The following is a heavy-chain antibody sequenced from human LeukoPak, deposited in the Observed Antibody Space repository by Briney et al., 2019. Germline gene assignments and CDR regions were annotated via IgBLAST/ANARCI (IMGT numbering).Heavy chain of an antibody. CDR2: FFQSEKS. D-gene: IGHD2/OR15-2a*01. CDR3: ARVLPVPYLLDS. Sequence: SETLSLTCAISGHSSTRGYYWAWFRQSPGKGLEWIATFFQSEKSFYNASLKSRVIMSLDTSKSQFSLNLMSMTAADTAVYYCARVLPVPYLLDSWGQGTHVTVSS. J-gene: IGHJ4*02. V-gene: IGHV4-38-2*01. CDR1: GHSSTRGYY.